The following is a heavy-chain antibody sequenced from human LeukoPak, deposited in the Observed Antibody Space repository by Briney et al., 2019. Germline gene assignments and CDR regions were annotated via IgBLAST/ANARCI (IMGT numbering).Heavy chain of an antibody. CDR3: ARTTTPHYYGSGSYALGY. J-gene: IGHJ4*02. CDR1: GFTFSTYA. CDR2: ISYDGSNK. D-gene: IGHD3-10*01. Sequence: GGSLRLSRAASGFTFSTYAMHWVRQGPGKGLEWVAVISYDGSNKYYADSVKGRFTISRDNSKNTLYLQMSSLSAEDTAVYYCARTTTPHYYGSGSYALGYWGQGTLVTVPS. V-gene: IGHV3-30-3*01.